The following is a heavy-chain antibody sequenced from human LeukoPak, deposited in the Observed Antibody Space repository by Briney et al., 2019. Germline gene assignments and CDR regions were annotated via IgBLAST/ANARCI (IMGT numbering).Heavy chain of an antibody. CDR3: ARLSAYYYGSFFYYYMDV. CDR2: IKQDESET. Sequence: GGSLRLSCEGSGFSFSSYWMTWVRQSPGKGPEWGANIKQDESETYTVDSVKGRFTTSRDNAKSSVYLHMNSLRAEDTALYYCARLSAYYYGSFFYYYMDVWGKGTTVTVSS. V-gene: IGHV3-7*01. J-gene: IGHJ6*03. D-gene: IGHD3-10*01. CDR1: GFSFSSYW.